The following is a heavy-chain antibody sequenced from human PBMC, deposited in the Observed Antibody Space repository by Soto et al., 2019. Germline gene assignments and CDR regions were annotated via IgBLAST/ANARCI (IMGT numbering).Heavy chain of an antibody. J-gene: IGHJ4*02. V-gene: IGHV3-21*01. CDR2: ISSSSSYI. Sequence: EVQLVESGGGLVKPGGSLRLSCAASGFTFSSHSMNWVRQAPGKGLEWVSSISSSSSYIYYADSVKGRFTISRDNAKNSLYLQMNSLRAEDTAVYYCAREFGGGVVPAASAYFDYWGQGTLVTVSS. CDR3: AREFGGGVVPAASAYFDY. CDR1: GFTFSSHS. D-gene: IGHD2-2*01.